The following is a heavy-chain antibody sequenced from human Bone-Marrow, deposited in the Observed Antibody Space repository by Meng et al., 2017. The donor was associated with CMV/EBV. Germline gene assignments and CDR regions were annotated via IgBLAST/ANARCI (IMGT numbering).Heavy chain of an antibody. CDR1: GGSFSGYY. CDR3: ARDEVAMDG. J-gene: IGHJ6*02. CDR2: ISNSGST. Sequence: SETLSLTCAVYGGSFSGYYWSWIRQPPGKGLEWMGNISNSGSTNYNPSLKSRVTISVDTPKNQFSLKLRSVTAADTAVYYCARDEVAMDGWGQGTTVTVS. V-gene: IGHV4-59*01.